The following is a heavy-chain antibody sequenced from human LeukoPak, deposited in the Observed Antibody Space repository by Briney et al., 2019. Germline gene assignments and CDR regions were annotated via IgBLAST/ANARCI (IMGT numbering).Heavy chain of an antibody. Sequence: PGGSLRLSCAASGFTFSSYWMHWVRQAPGKGLVWVSRINSDGSSTSYADSVKGRFTISRDNAKNTLYLQMNSLRAEDTAVYYCVRSAFHAGSGNYYDYWGQGTLVTVSS. J-gene: IGHJ4*02. CDR3: VRSAFHAGSGNYYDY. V-gene: IGHV3-74*01. CDR2: INSDGSST. D-gene: IGHD3-22*01. CDR1: GFTFSSYW.